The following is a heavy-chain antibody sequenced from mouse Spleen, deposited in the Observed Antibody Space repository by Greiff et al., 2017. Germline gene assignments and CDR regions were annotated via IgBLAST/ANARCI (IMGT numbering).Heavy chain of an antibody. V-gene: IGHV1-82*01. J-gene: IGHJ4*01. CDR1: GYAFSSSW. CDR2: IYPGDGDT. CDR3: ARSGDGYPYYYAMDY. D-gene: IGHD2-3*01. Sequence: VQLQQSGPELVKPGASVKISCKASGYAFSSSWMNWVKQRPGKGLEWIGRIYPGDGDTNYNGKFKGKATLTADKSSSTAYMQLSSLTSEDSAVYFCARSGDGYPYYYAMDYWGQGTSVTVSS.